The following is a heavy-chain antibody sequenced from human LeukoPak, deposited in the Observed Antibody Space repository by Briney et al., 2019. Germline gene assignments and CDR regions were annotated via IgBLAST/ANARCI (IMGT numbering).Heavy chain of an antibody. CDR3: ARDYYDSRGSRSFAFDI. CDR2: ISSSSTYK. D-gene: IGHD3-22*01. V-gene: IGHV3-21*01. CDR1: GFIFSGYS. Sequence: PGGSLRLSCAASGFIFSGYSVNWVRQAPGKGLEWVSFISSSSTYKYYVDSVKGRFSISRDNAQSSLYLQMNSLRAEDTAVYYCARDYYDSRGSRSFAFDIWGQGTLVTVSS. J-gene: IGHJ3*02.